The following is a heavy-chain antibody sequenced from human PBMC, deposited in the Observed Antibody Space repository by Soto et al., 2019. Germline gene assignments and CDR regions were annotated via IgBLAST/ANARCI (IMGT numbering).Heavy chain of an antibody. V-gene: IGHV3-23*01. CDR2: ISGSGGST. J-gene: IGHJ3*02. Sequence: GESLKISCAASGFTFSSYAMSWVRQAPGKGLEWVSAISGSGGSTYYADSVKGRFTISRDNSKNTLYLQMNSLRAEDTAVYYCAKELLVRGEGAFDIWGQGTMVTVSS. D-gene: IGHD3-10*01. CDR3: AKELLVRGEGAFDI. CDR1: GFTFSSYA.